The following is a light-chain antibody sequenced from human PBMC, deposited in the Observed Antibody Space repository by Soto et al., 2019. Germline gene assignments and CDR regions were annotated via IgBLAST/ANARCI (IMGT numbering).Light chain of an antibody. CDR2: SNN. CDR3: VAWDDSLNGYVV. J-gene: IGLJ2*01. CDR1: SSNSGSNT. Sequence: QSVLTQPPSASGTPGQRVTISCSGSSSNSGSNTVNWYQQLPGTAPKLVIYSNNQRPSGVPDRFSGSKSGTSASLAISGLQSEDEADYYCVAWDDSLNGYVVFGGGTKVTV. V-gene: IGLV1-44*01.